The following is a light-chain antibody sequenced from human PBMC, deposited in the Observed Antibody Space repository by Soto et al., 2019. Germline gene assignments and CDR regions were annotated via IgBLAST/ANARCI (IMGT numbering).Light chain of an antibody. Sequence: QSVLTQPPSASGTPGQRVTISCSGTNSNIGAGYDVHWYQQLPGTAPKLLIYGNSNRPSGVPDRFSGSKSGTSASLAITGLQAEDEADYYCQSYDSSLSAYVFGTGTKLTVL. J-gene: IGLJ1*01. CDR2: GNS. CDR3: QSYDSSLSAYV. V-gene: IGLV1-40*01. CDR1: NSNIGAGYD.